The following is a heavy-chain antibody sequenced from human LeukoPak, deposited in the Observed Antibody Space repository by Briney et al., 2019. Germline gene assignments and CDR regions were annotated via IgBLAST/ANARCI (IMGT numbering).Heavy chain of an antibody. CDR3: ARVSYYGSGSYYYYYYYVDV. CDR2: ISTSSSTI. CDR1: GFTFSSYS. Sequence: GGSLRLSCAASGFTFSSYSMNWVRQAPGKGLEWISYISTSSSTIYYAESVKGRFIISRDNSKNTLNLQMNSLRAEDTAVYYCARVSYYGSGSYYYYYYYVDVWGKGTTVTVSS. D-gene: IGHD3-10*01. V-gene: IGHV3-48*01. J-gene: IGHJ6*03.